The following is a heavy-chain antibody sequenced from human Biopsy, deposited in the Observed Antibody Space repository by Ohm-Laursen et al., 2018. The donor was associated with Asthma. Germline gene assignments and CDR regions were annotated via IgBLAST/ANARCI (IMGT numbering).Heavy chain of an antibody. J-gene: IGHJ1*01. CDR1: GFTFGDYW. CDR3: PRTFHFWSPYHAEHYQL. D-gene: IGHD3-3*02. CDR2: IKHDGTEK. Sequence: SLRLSCAASGFTFGDYWMSWVRQVPGKGLEWVANIKHDGTEKNHVDSLKGRFTISRDNAKNSLYLQMNSLSAEDTAVYYCPRTFHFWSPYHAEHYQLWGQGTLVTVSS. V-gene: IGHV3-7*01.